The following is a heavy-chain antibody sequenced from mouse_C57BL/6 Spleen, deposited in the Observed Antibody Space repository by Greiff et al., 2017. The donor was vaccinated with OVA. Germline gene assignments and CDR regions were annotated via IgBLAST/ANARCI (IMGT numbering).Heavy chain of an antibody. V-gene: IGHV1-50*01. J-gene: IGHJ3*01. CDR2: IDPSDSYT. CDR1: GYTFTSYW. CDR3: ARSPPQLGAFAY. D-gene: IGHD4-1*02. Sequence: QVQLQQPGAELVKPGASVKLSCKASGYTFTSYWMQWVKQRPGQGLEWIGEIDPSDSYTNYNQKFKGKATLTVDTSSSTAYKQLSSLTSEDSAVYYCARSPPQLGAFAYWGQGTLVTVSA.